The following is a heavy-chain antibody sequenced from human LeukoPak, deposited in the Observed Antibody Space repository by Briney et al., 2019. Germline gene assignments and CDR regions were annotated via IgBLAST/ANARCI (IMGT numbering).Heavy chain of an antibody. D-gene: IGHD2-8*01. CDR2: IKQDGSEK. CDR3: ARDLTIVLMVYATTYDY. J-gene: IGHJ4*02. V-gene: IGHV3-7*01. Sequence: GGSLRLSCAASGFTFSSTWMSWVRQAPGKGLEWVANIKQDGSEKYYVDSVKGRFTISRDNAKNSLYLQMNSLRAEDTAVYYCARDLTIVLMVYATTYDYWGQGTLVTVSS. CDR1: GFTFSSTW.